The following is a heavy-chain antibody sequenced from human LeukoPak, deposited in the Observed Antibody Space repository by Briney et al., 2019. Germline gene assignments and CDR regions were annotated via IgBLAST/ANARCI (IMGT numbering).Heavy chain of an antibody. CDR1: GFTFSGSA. Sequence: GGSLKLSCAASGFTFSGSAMHWVRQASGKGLEWVGRIRSEANSYATAYAASVKGRFTISRDDSKNTAYLQMNSLKTEDTAVYYCTASTDGYESDYWGQGTLVIVSS. V-gene: IGHV3-73*01. D-gene: IGHD5-24*01. CDR2: IRSEANSYAT. CDR3: TASTDGYESDY. J-gene: IGHJ4*02.